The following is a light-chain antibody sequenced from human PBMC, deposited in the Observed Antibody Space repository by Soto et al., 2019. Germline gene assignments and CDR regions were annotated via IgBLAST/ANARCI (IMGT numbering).Light chain of an antibody. CDR3: QQYYSTPS. CDR1: QSVLYSSNNKNY. CDR2: WAS. J-gene: IGKJ3*01. Sequence: DIVMTQSPDSLAVSLGERATINCKSSQSVLYSSNNKNYLAWYQKKPGQPPKLLIYWASTRESGVPDRFSGSGSWTDFTLTISSLQAEDVAIYYCQQYYSTPSFGPGTKVDIK. V-gene: IGKV4-1*01.